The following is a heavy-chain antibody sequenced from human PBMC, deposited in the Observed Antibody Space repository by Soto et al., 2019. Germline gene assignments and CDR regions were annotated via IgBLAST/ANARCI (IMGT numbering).Heavy chain of an antibody. Sequence: QVQLVQSGAEVKKPGASVKVSCKASGYMFTSSVIQWVRQAPGQRLEWMGWIYPDDGDTKYPQKLEARVTFTTDTPARTAYMDLSSLRSEDTAVYYCARGQGYSSAGDYGGKGTLVTFSS. CDR2: IYPDDGDT. V-gene: IGHV1-3*01. D-gene: IGHD3-22*01. CDR1: GYMFTSSV. J-gene: IGHJ4*02. CDR3: ARGQGYSSAGDY.